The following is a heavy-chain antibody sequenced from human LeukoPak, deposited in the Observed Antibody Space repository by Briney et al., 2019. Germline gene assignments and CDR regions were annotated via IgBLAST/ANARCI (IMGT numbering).Heavy chain of an antibody. V-gene: IGHV3-23*01. CDR1: GFIFGGYA. CDR3: ANEGPNFDY. J-gene: IGHJ4*02. D-gene: IGHD2-8*01. Sequence: GGSLRLSCAASGFIFGGYAMNWVRQAPGKGLEWVSGISNSGGSTHYADSVKGRFTISRDNSKNTVYLQMNSLRAEDTAVYYCANEGPNFDYWGQGTLVTVSS. CDR2: ISNSGGST.